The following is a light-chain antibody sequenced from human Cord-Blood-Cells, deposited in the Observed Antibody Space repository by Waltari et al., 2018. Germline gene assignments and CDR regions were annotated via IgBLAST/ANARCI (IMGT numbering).Light chain of an antibody. CDR3: QVWDSSSDHVV. Sequence: SFVLTQPPSVSLAPGQTATLTCGGDTTGSKSVHWYQQKPGQAPVLVIYYDSDRPSGIPERFSGSNSGNTATLTISRVEAGDEADYYCQVWDSSSDHVVFGGGTKLTVL. CDR2: YDS. J-gene: IGLJ2*01. V-gene: IGLV3-21*04. CDR1: TTGSKS.